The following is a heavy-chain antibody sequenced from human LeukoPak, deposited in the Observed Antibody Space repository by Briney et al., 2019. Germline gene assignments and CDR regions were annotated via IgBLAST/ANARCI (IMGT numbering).Heavy chain of an antibody. CDR2: ISGSGGGT. Sequence: GGSLRLSCAASGFTFSSYAMSWGREAPGKGREWGSAISGSGGGTYYADSVKGRFTISRDNSKNTLYLQMNSLRAEDTAVYYCAKDHYCRGGSCLQEREYYYGMDVWGQGTTVTVSS. J-gene: IGHJ6*02. D-gene: IGHD2-15*01. CDR3: AKDHYCRGGSCLQEREYYYGMDV. V-gene: IGHV3-23*01. CDR1: GFTFSSYA.